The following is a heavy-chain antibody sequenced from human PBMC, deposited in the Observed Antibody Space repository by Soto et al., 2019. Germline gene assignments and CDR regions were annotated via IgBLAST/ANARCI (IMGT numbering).Heavy chain of an antibody. D-gene: IGHD2-21*02. Sequence: QVQLVASGGGVVQPGTSLRVSCLASGFTFSIYGMHWFRQAPGKGLEWVSTIWYDGSHIYYADSVKGRFTMSRDNSKNTLYLQMNSLRDEDTAIYYCARGSRLGDSAPTNFEYWGQGNLVIVSS. CDR3: ARGSRLGDSAPTNFEY. CDR1: GFTFSIYG. V-gene: IGHV3-33*01. CDR2: IWYDGSHI. J-gene: IGHJ4*02.